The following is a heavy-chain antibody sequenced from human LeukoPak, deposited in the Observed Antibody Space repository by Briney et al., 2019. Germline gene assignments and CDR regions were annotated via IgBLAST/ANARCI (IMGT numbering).Heavy chain of an antibody. V-gene: IGHV3-21*01. Sequence: GGSLRLPCAASGFTFSSYSMNWVRQAPGKGLEWVSSISSSSSYIYYADSVKGRFTISRDNAKNSLYLQMNSLRAEDTAVYYCARVGDYSNSYYYYYYMDVWGKGTTVTVSS. CDR2: ISSSSSYI. CDR1: GFTFSSYS. J-gene: IGHJ6*03. D-gene: IGHD4-11*01. CDR3: ARVGDYSNSYYYYYYMDV.